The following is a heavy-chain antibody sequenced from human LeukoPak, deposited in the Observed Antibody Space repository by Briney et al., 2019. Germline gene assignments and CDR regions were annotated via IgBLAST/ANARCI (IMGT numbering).Heavy chain of an antibody. D-gene: IGHD1-26*01. CDR1: GFTFSSYA. Sequence: WGSLRLSCAASGFTFSSYAMNWVRQAPGKGLEWVSTISGSGGSTYYADSVKGRFTISRDNSKNTLYLQMNSLRAEDTAVYYCATAPSGSYFDYWGQGTLVTVSS. V-gene: IGHV3-23*01. J-gene: IGHJ4*02. CDR3: ATAPSGSYFDY. CDR2: ISGSGGST.